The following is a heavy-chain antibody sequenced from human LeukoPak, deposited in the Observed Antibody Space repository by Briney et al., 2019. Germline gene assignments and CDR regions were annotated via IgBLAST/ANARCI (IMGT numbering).Heavy chain of an antibody. V-gene: IGHV3-7*01. CDR2: IKEDGSEK. Sequence: QPGGSLSLSCVASGFTFSNYWMSWVRQAPGKGLEWVANIKEDGSEKYYVDSVKGRFTISRDNARNSLYLQMNSLRAEDTAVYYCASGRQLGYWGQGTLVTVSS. J-gene: IGHJ4*02. CDR1: GFTFSNYW. D-gene: IGHD6-13*01. CDR3: ASGRQLGY.